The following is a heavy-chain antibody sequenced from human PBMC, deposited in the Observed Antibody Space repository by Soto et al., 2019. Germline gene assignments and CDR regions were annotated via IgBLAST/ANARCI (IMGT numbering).Heavy chain of an antibody. V-gene: IGHV1-2*02. CDR2: INPNSGGT. J-gene: IGHJ6*02. Sequence: ASVKVSCKASGYTFTGYYMHWVRQAPGQGLEWMGWINPNSGGTNYAQKFQGRVTMTRDTSISTAYMELSRLRSDDTAVYYCARFGPYYDFWSGTPVSGMGVWGQGTTVTVSS. CDR3: ARFGPYYDFWSGTPVSGMGV. D-gene: IGHD3-3*01. CDR1: GYTFTGYY.